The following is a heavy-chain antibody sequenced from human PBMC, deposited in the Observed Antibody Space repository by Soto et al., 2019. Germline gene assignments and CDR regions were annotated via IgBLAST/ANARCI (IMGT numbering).Heavy chain of an antibody. CDR2: ISWNNGYT. Sequence: SLRLSCVSSGFTFDDYAMHWVRQAPGKGLEWVSGISWNNGYTAYADSVKGRFTVSRDKADNFLYLQMNSLRGEDTALYYCAKNIGPTVTTRDDYFDYWGQGTLVTVSS. CDR1: GFTFDDYA. J-gene: IGHJ4*02. CDR3: AKNIGPTVTTRDDYFDY. V-gene: IGHV3-9*01. D-gene: IGHD4-17*01.